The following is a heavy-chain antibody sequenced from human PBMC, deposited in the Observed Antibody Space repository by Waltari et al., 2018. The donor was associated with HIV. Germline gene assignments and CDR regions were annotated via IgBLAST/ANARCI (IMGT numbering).Heavy chain of an antibody. V-gene: IGHV3-7*01. CDR3: ARDLYSSGWGYFDY. Sequence: EVQLVESGGGLVQPGGSLRLSCAASGFTFSSYWMSWVRQAPGKGLEWVANKKEDGSEKYYVDAVKGRFTISRDNAKNSLYLQRNSLRAEDTAVYYCARDLYSSGWGYFDYWGQGTLVTVSS. D-gene: IGHD6-19*01. J-gene: IGHJ4*02. CDR1: GFTFSSYW. CDR2: KKEDGSEK.